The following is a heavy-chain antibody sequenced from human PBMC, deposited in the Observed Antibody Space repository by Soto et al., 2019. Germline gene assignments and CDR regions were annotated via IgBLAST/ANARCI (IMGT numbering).Heavy chain of an antibody. CDR1: RFAFGSYA. CDR3: AKEGPSGSGFYVKSSSGMDV. D-gene: IGHD3-22*01. Sequence: GGSIRLSCATSRFAFGSYAIRWVRQAPGKGLEWVSAISGSGGSTYYADSVKGRFTISRDNSWNTLYLQMNSLRAEDTAVYYCAKEGPSGSGFYVKSSSGMDVWCQGTTLPISS. V-gene: IGHV3-23*01. CDR2: ISGSGGST. J-gene: IGHJ6*02.